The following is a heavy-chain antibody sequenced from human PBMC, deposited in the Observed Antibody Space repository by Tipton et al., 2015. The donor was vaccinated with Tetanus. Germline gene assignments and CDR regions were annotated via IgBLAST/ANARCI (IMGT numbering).Heavy chain of an antibody. J-gene: IGHJ5*02. CDR2: IFYRGNT. Sequence: TLSLTCTVSGGSISSEDHYWSWIRQDPGEGLEWIGSIFYRGNTNYNPSLKSRVTLSVDTSKNQFSLKLNSVTAADTAVYYCTRVLSGYDYVSWFDPWGQGTLVTVSS. V-gene: IGHV4-31*03. D-gene: IGHD3-16*01. CDR1: GGSISSEDHY. CDR3: TRVLSGYDYVSWFDP.